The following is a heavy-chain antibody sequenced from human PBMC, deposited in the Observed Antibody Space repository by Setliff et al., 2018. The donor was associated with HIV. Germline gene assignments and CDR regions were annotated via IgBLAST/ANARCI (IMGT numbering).Heavy chain of an antibody. CDR1: GGSISSHY. J-gene: IGHJ3*01. V-gene: IGHV4-59*11. CDR2: IYYSGST. Sequence: SETLSLTCTVSGGSISSHYWSWIRQPPGKGLEWIGCIYYSGSTNYNPSLKSRVTISVDTSKNQFSLTLISVTAADTAVYYCARAYYLCPFEFWGQGTMVTVAS. CDR3: ARAYYLCPFEF. D-gene: IGHD3-10*01.